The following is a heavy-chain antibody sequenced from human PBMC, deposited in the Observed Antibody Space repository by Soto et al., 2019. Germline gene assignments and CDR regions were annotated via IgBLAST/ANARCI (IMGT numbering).Heavy chain of an antibody. CDR1: GYTFTGYY. J-gene: IGHJ4*02. CDR3: ARPGKNYYDSSGYWPYFDY. V-gene: IGHV1-2*02. D-gene: IGHD3-22*01. Sequence: ASVKVSCKASGYTFTGYYMHWVRQAPGQGLEWMGWINSNSGGTNYAQKFQGRVTMTRDTSISTAYMELSRLRSDDTAVYYCARPGKNYYDSSGYWPYFDYWGQGTLVTVSS. CDR2: INSNSGGT.